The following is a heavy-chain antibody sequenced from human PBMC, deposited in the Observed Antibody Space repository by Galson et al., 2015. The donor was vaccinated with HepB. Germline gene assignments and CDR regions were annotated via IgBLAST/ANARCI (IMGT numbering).Heavy chain of an antibody. V-gene: IGHV6-1*01. CDR3: ASVVGTLYYYGMDV. CDR2: TYYRSRWYN. J-gene: IGHJ6*02. CDR1: GDSVSSNSAA. D-gene: IGHD2-15*01. Sequence: CAISGDSVSSNSAAWNRIRQSPSRGLEWLGRTYYRSRWYNDYAESVRSRIGINPDTSRNQFSLQLKSVTPEDTAVYYCASVVGTLYYYGMDVWGQGTTVIVSS.